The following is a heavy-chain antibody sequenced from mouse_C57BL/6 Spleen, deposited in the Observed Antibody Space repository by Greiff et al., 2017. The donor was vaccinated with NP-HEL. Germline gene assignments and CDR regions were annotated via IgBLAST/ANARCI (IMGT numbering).Heavy chain of an antibody. CDR1: GFTFSDYG. J-gene: IGHJ1*03. V-gene: IGHV5-17*01. D-gene: IGHD4-1*01. CDR3: ARRELGRSGYFGV. CDR2: ISSGSSTI. Sequence: EVKLMESGGGLVKPGGSLKLSCAASGFTFSDYGMHWVRQAPEKGLEWVAYISSGSSTIYYADTVKGRFTISRDNAKNTLFLQMTSLRSEDTAMYYCARRELGRSGYFGVWGTGATVTVSS.